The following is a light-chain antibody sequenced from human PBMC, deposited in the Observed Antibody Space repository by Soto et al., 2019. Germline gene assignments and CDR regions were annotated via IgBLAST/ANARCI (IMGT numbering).Light chain of an antibody. Sequence: QSALTQPRSVSGSPGQSVTISCTGTNSDVGAYTFVSWYQQLPGKAPKLIISAVSYRPSGVPDRFSGSKSGNTASLTISGLQTEDEADYYCFSYTASDMWVFGGGAKRTVL. CDR1: NSDVGAYTF. CDR2: AVS. J-gene: IGLJ3*02. CDR3: FSYTASDMWV. V-gene: IGLV2-11*01.